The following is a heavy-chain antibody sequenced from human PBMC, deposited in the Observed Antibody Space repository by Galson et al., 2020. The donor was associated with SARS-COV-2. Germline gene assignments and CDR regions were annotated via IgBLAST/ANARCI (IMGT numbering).Heavy chain of an antibody. V-gene: IGHV3-15*04. J-gene: IGHJ4*02. D-gene: IGHD3-16*01. CDR2: IETNADGGTT. Sequence: TGGSLRLSCAASGFSFTNAWMTWVRQAPGKGLEWVGRIETNADGGTTDYAAPVKGRFTISRDDSRNTLYLQMNSLKTEDTAVYYCTTTSPLYWGQGTLVTVSS. CDR3: TTTSPLY. CDR1: GFSFTNAW.